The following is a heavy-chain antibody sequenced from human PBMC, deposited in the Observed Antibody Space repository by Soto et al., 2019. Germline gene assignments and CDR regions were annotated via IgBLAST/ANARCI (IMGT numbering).Heavy chain of an antibody. CDR2: INAGNGNT. CDR1: GYTFTSYS. V-gene: IGHV1-3*01. J-gene: IGHJ6*02. Sequence: AASVKVSCKASGYTFTSYSMHWVRQAPGQRLEWMGWINAGNGNTKYSQRFQGRVTITRDTSASTAYMELSSLRSEDTAVYYCAGEHYCDRDYTTCCFYYRMDDWGQGTSVTASS. D-gene: IGHD4-4*01. CDR3: AGEHYCDRDYTTCCFYYRMDD.